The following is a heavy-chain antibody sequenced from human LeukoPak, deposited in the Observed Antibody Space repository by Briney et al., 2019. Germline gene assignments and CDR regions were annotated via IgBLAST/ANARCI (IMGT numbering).Heavy chain of an antibody. J-gene: IGHJ6*02. Sequence: GGSLRLSCAASGFTFSSYAMHWVRQAPGKGLEWVAVISYDGSNKYYADSVKGRFTISRDNSKNTLYLQMNSLRAGDTAVYYCARELIVLRYFDWLSQYYYYGMDVWGQGTTVTVSS. CDR3: ARELIVLRYFDWLSQYYYYGMDV. CDR1: GFTFSSYA. V-gene: IGHV3-30*04. D-gene: IGHD3-9*01. CDR2: ISYDGSNK.